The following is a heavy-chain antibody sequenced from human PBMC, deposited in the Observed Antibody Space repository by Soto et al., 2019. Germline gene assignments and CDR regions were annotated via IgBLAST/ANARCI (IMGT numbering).Heavy chain of an antibody. D-gene: IGHD1-1*01. J-gene: IGHJ4*02. V-gene: IGHV3-30*18. CDR3: AKQSGTNFDY. CDR2: ISYDGSNE. Sequence: GGSLRLSWAASGFTFIDYGRHWVRQAPGKGLEWVAIISYDGSNEYYTDSVKGRFTISRDNSKNTLYVQMNSLKPEDTAVYYCAKQSGTNFDYWGQGTLVTVSS. CDR1: GFTFIDYG.